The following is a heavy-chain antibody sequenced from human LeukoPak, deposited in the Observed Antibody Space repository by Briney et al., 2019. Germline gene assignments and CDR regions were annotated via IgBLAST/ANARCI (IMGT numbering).Heavy chain of an antibody. Sequence: GGSLRLSCAASGFTFSSYWMHWVRQAPGKGLEWVSSISGSGGRTYYADSVKGRFTISRDNSKNTLYLQMNSLRAEDTAVYYCAKGGAEWELLYGQGEFDYWGQGTLVTVSS. V-gene: IGHV3-23*01. CDR1: GFTFSSYW. D-gene: IGHD1-26*01. CDR2: ISGSGGRT. J-gene: IGHJ4*02. CDR3: AKGGAEWELLYGQGEFDY.